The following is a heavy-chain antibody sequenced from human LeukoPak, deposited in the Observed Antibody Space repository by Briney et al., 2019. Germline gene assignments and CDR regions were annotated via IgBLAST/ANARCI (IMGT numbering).Heavy chain of an antibody. CDR1: GFTFSSYA. V-gene: IGHV3-23*01. CDR3: AKFRYYDYVWGSYRRYYFDY. Sequence: PGGSLRLSCAASGFTFSSYAMSWVRQAPGKGLEWVSAISGSGGSTYYADSVKGRFTISRDNSKNTLYLQMNSLRAEDTAVYYCAKFRYYDYVWGSYRRYYFDYWGQGTLVTVSS. D-gene: IGHD3-16*02. J-gene: IGHJ4*02. CDR2: ISGSGGST.